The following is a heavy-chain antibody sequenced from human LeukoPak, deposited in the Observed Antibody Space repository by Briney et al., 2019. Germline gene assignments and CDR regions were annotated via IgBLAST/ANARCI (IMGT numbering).Heavy chain of an antibody. J-gene: IGHJ5*02. D-gene: IGHD6-13*01. Sequence: SETLSLTCTVSGGSVSSGSYYWTWIRQPPGKGLEWIGYFYYSGTTNYNPSLKSRVTISMDMSRNQFSLKLTSVTAADTAVYYCARTIAAAGANWFDPWGQGTLVTVSS. V-gene: IGHV4-61*01. CDR2: FYYSGTT. CDR3: ARTIAAAGANWFDP. CDR1: GGSVSSGSYY.